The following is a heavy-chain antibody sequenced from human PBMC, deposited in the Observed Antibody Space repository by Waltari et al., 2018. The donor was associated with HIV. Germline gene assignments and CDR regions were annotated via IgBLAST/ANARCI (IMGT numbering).Heavy chain of an antibody. CDR3: ARRKGDYRTAFDT. D-gene: IGHD4-17*01. J-gene: IGHJ3*02. Sequence: EETLVQSGAEVKEPGESLKISCKSLGNNFAGYWVGWVRQMPGKGLEWMGVIYPGDSDAVYSPSFQGRVIMSTDSSISTVYLQWSSLRASDTAMYYCARRKGDYRTAFDTWGQGTMVTASS. CDR1: GNNFAGYW. CDR2: IYPGDSDA. V-gene: IGHV5-51*01.